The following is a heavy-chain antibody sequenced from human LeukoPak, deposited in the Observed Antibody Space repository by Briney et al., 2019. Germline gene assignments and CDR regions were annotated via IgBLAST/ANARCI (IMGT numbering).Heavy chain of an antibody. CDR1: GFTFSSYS. J-gene: IGHJ6*02. CDR3: ASYDSSGYYYYGMDV. CDR2: ISSSSSTI. D-gene: IGHD3-22*01. V-gene: IGHV3-48*04. Sequence: GGSLRLSCAASGFTFSSYSMNWVRQAPGKGLEWVSYISSSSSTIYYADSVKGRFTISRDNAKNSLYLQMNSLRAEDTAVYYCASYDSSGYYYYGMDVWGQGTTVTVSS.